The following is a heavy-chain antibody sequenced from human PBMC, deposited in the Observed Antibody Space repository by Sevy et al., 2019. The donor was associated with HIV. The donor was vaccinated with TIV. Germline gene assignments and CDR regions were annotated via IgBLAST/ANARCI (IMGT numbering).Heavy chain of an antibody. CDR2: MNTDGSST. CDR1: GFDFSSHW. CDR3: ATPRFDF. Sequence: GGSLRLSCEASGFDFSSHWMQWVRQPPGKGLVWASRMNTDGSSTNYAESVKGRFTISRDNAKNTLYLEMNNLRDEDTALYYCATPRFDFWGPGTLVTVSS. J-gene: IGHJ4*02. V-gene: IGHV3-74*01.